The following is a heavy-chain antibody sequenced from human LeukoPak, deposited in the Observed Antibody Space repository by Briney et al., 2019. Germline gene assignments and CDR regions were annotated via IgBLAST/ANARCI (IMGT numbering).Heavy chain of an antibody. D-gene: IGHD6-19*01. J-gene: IGHJ5*02. V-gene: IGHV1-69*13. CDR1: GGTFSSYA. CDR3: ATAVAGTHWFDP. Sequence: SVKVSCKASGGTFSSYAISWVRQAPGQGLEWMGGIIPIFGTANYAQKFQGRVTITADESTSTAYMELSSLRSEDTAVYYCATAVAGTHWFDPWGQGTLVTVSS. CDR2: IIPIFGTA.